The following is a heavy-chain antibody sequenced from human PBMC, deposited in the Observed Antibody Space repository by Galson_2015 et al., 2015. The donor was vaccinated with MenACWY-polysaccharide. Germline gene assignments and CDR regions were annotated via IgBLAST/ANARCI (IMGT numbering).Heavy chain of an antibody. CDR1: GVSFSGSG. D-gene: IGHD3-22*01. V-gene: IGHV3-33*01. CDR2: IQYAGTNK. Sequence: SLRLSCAASGVSFSGSGMHWVRQAPGKGLEWEAVIQYAGTNKVYADSVKERLSISRINSRNTLNLELNSLRVEDTAVNYCAREGSSVVFHAFETWGQGTMVTVSS. J-gene: IGHJ3*02. CDR3: AREGSSVVFHAFET.